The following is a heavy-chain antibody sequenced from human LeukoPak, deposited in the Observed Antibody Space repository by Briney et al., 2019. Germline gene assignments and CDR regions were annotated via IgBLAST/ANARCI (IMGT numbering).Heavy chain of an antibody. CDR3: ATIRGQYCSGGSCYGPDY. V-gene: IGHV3-23*01. CDR1: GFTFSSYA. Sequence: PGGSLRLSCAASGFTFSSYAMSWVRQAPGKGLEWVSGISAGGGSTYYADSVKGRFTISRDSSKNILYLQMNSLGAEDTAVYYCATIRGQYCSGGSCYGPDYWGQGTLVTVSS. J-gene: IGHJ4*02. D-gene: IGHD2-15*01. CDR2: ISAGGGST.